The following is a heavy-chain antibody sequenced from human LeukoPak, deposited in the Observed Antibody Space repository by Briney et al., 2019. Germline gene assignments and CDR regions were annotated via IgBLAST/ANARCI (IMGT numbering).Heavy chain of an antibody. CDR3: ARDDYGDYGGSAELDY. CDR1: GFTFSSYS. J-gene: IGHJ4*02. CDR2: ISSSSSYI. D-gene: IGHD4-17*01. V-gene: IGHV3-21*01. Sequence: GGSLRLSCVASGFTFSSYSMNWVRQAPGKGLEWVSSISSSSSYIYYADSVKGRFTISRDNAKNSLYLQMNSLRAEDTAVYYCARDDYGDYGGSAELDYWGQGTLVTVSS.